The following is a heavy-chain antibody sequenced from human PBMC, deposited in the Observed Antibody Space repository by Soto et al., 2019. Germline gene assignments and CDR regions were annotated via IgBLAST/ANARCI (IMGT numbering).Heavy chain of an antibody. CDR1: GFTFSGSA. CDR2: IRSKANSYAT. Sequence: GGSLRLSCAASGFTFSGSAMHWVRQASGKGLEWVGRIRSKANSYATAYAASVKGRFTISRDDSKNTAYLQMNSLKTEDTAVYYCTRLYSGYDEYYYYYYMDVWGKGTTVTVSS. V-gene: IGHV3-73*01. CDR3: TRLYSGYDEYYYYYYMDV. D-gene: IGHD5-12*01. J-gene: IGHJ6*03.